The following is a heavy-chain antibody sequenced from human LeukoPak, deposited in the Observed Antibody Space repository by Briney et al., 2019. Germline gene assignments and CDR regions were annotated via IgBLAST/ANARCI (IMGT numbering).Heavy chain of an antibody. V-gene: IGHV3-15*01. CDR2: IKSKTDGGTT. J-gene: IGHJ5*02. CDR3: TTAVCAAMVRGVISCWFDP. D-gene: IGHD3-10*01. CDR1: GFTFSNAW. Sequence: GGSLRLSCAASGFTFSNAWMSWVRQAPGKGREWVGRIKSKTDGGTTDYAAPVKGRFTISRDDSKNTLYLQMNSLKTEDTAVYYCTTAVCAAMVRGVISCWFDPWGQGTLVTVSS.